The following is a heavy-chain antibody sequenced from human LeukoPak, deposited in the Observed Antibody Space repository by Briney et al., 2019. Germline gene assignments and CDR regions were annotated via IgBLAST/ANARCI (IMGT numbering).Heavy chain of an antibody. CDR2: ISGSGGST. CDR1: GFTFSSYA. J-gene: IGHJ1*01. D-gene: IGHD4-17*01. Sequence: GGSLRLSCAASGFTFSSYAMSWVRQAPGKGLEWVSVISGSGGSTYYADSVKGRFTISRDNSKNTLYLQMDSLRAEDTAVYYCAKEIYGDSTGGRFQHWGQGTLVTVSS. CDR3: AKEIYGDSTGGRFQH. V-gene: IGHV3-23*01.